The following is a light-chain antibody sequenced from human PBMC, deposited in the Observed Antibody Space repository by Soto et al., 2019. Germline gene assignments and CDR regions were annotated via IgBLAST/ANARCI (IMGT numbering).Light chain of an antibody. V-gene: IGLV1-44*01. CDR3: AAWDDSLNGVV. CDR2: TNN. CDR1: SSNIGSNT. J-gene: IGLJ2*01. Sequence: QSVLTQRPSASGTPGQRVTISCSGSSSNIGSNTVSWYQQLPGTAPKLLIYTNNERPSGVPDRFSGSKSGTSASLAISGLQSEDEADYYCAAWDDSLNGVVFGEGTKVTVL.